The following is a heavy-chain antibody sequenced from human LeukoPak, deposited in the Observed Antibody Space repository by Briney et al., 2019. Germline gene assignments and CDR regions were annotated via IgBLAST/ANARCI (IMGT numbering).Heavy chain of an antibody. Sequence: GGSLRLSCAASGFTFSSYGMNWVRQAPGKGLEWLSYLSNTGNIHYAQSVKGRFTISRDNAKNSLFLQMNSLRAEDTAVYYCARVRCSSNSCFPDYWGQGTLVTVSS. CDR1: GFTFSSYG. V-gene: IGHV3-48*01. J-gene: IGHJ4*02. CDR2: LSNTGNI. D-gene: IGHD2-2*01. CDR3: ARVRCSSNSCFPDY.